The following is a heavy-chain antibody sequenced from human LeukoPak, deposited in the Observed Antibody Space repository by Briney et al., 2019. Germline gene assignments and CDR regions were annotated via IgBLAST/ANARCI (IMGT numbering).Heavy chain of an antibody. CDR3: SAGHYGNL. D-gene: IGHD3-16*01. J-gene: IGHJ5*02. Sequence: GGALRLSCAASAFSLTNAWMKWVRQAPGKGVEWVGRIQRKDACGPTEYAAPVKCRFTISRDESQNMLFLQMDNLNTEDTGVYYCSAGHYGNLWGQGTLVTVSS. CDR1: AFSLTNAW. CDR2: IQRKDACGPT. V-gene: IGHV3-15*07.